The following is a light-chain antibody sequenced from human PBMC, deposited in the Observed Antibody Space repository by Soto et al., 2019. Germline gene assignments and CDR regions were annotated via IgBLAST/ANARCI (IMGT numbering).Light chain of an antibody. CDR3: QQTYGAPKYT. CDR2: GAF. CDR1: QSVRTF. J-gene: IGKJ2*01. Sequence: DIQLTQSPSYLSASIGDRVTITCRASQSVRTFLNWYQQKPGLAPKLLISGAFTLHTGVPSRFDVIGSGTDFALTISSLRPEDFGIYFCQQTYGAPKYTFGQGTKLDIK. V-gene: IGKV1-39*01.